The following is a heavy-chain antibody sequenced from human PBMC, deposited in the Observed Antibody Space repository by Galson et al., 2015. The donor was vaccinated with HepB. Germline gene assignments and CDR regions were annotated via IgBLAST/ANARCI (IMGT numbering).Heavy chain of an antibody. CDR3: ARGHPDIVVVPATIPALNWFDP. CDR1: GDPFTNFP. CDR2: ISPVLNTA. D-gene: IGHD2-2*01. J-gene: IGHJ5*02. Sequence: SVKVSCKASGDPFTNFPISWVRQAPGQGLEWMGGISPVLNTADYAQKFQDRVTITADESTSTAYMELSSLRSDDTAVYYCARGHPDIVVVPATIPALNWFDPWGQGTLVTVSS. V-gene: IGHV1-69*13.